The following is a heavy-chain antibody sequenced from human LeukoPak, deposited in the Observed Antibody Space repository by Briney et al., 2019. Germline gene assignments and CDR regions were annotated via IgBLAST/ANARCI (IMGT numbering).Heavy chain of an antibody. Sequence: SETLSLTCTVSGGSITSSTYTWGWIRQPPGKGLEWIGSIYNSGSTFYNPSLKSRATISIDTSKNQFSLKLNSVTAADTAIYYCASQPYYESSGYYFYWGQGTLVTVSS. CDR3: ASQPYYESSGYYFY. CDR1: GGSITSSTYT. J-gene: IGHJ4*02. V-gene: IGHV4-39*01. D-gene: IGHD3-22*01. CDR2: IYNSGST.